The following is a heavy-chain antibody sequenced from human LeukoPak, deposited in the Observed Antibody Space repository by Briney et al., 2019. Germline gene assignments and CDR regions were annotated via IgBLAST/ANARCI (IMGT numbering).Heavy chain of an antibody. D-gene: IGHD5-12*01. CDR2: ISGSGGST. CDR1: GFTFSSYA. V-gene: IGHV3-23*01. J-gene: IGHJ4*02. Sequence: GGSLRLSCAASGFTFSSYAMSWVRQAPGKGLEWVSAISGSGGSTDYADSVKGRFTISSDNPKNTLYLQMNSLRAEDTGVYYCAKEKDNSGYDHFDYWRQGTLVTVSS. CDR3: AKEKDNSGYDHFDY.